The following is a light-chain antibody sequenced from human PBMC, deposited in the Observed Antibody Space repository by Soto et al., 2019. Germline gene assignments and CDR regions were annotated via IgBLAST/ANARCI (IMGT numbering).Light chain of an antibody. CDR1: QSITIY. V-gene: IGKV1-39*01. Sequence: DIQMTQSPSSLSASVVDRVTITCRASQSITIYLNWYQQKPGEAPNLLIFGASTLQSGVPSRFSGSGSGTDFTLTISSLQPEDFATYYCQQSYSTLWTFGQGTKVDIK. CDR3: QQSYSTLWT. CDR2: GAS. J-gene: IGKJ1*01.